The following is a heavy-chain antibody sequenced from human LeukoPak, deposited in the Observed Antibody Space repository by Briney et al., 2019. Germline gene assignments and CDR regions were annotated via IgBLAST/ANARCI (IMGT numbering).Heavy chain of an antibody. CDR1: GFTFNKYW. V-gene: IGHV3-74*01. J-gene: IGHJ4*02. CDR3: ARESAIVRVPFDN. Sequence: GGSLRLSCRVSGFTFNKYWMHWVRQAPGKGLVWVSRINTDGSATNYADFVKGRITISRDNARNTLYLQMNGLRVKDTARYYCARESAIVRVPFDNWGQGTLVTVSS. D-gene: IGHD2/OR15-2a*01. CDR2: INTDGSAT.